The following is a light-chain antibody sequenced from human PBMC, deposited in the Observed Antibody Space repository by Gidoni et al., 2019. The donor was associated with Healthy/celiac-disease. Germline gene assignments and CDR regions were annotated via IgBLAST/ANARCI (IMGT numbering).Light chain of an antibody. Sequence: ASQIISSYLHWYQRKAGKATKPLIYAACSWQSGVPSRFSGRGSGTDFTLTISSLQPEDFVTHYCQQSYSIPRTFGQGTKVEIK. CDR2: AAC. CDR3: QQSYSIPRT. J-gene: IGKJ1*01. CDR1: QIISSY. V-gene: IGKV1-39*01.